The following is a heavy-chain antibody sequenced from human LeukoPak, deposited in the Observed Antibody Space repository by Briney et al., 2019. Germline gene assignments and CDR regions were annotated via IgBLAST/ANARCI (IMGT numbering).Heavy chain of an antibody. Sequence: GGSLRLSCAASGFTFSSYWMSWVRQAPGKGLEWVANIKQDGSEKYYVGSVKGRFTISRDNAKNSLYLQMNSLRAEDTAVYYCARDPLWFGVPLDYWGQGTLVTVSS. J-gene: IGHJ4*02. CDR3: ARDPLWFGVPLDY. CDR1: GFTFSSYW. V-gene: IGHV3-7*01. CDR2: IKQDGSEK. D-gene: IGHD3-10*01.